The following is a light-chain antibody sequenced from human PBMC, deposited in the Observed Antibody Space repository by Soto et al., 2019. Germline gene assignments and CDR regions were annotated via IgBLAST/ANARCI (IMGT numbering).Light chain of an antibody. V-gene: IGKV1-9*01. J-gene: IGKJ2*01. CDR2: AAS. CDR1: QGISSY. Sequence: DIPLTQSPSFLSASVGDRVTITCRASQGISSYLAWYQQKPGKAPKLLIYAASTLQSGVPSRFSGSGSGTEFTLTISSLQPEDFATYYCQQLNSYPLMYTFGQGTKLEI. CDR3: QQLNSYPLMYT.